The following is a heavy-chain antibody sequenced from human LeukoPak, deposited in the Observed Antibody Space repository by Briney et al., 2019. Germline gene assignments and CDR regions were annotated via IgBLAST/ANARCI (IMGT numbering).Heavy chain of an antibody. CDR2: IGYDGSNK. CDR1: GFTFSNYG. CDR3: ARDRYFDSSYGMGV. J-gene: IGHJ6*04. V-gene: IGHV3-33*01. D-gene: IGHD3-9*01. Sequence: PGRSLRLSCAASGFTFSNYGMHWVRQAPGKGLEWVALIGYDGSNKYYPDSLKGRFTISRDNSKNTLYLQMNSLRAEDTAVYYCARDRYFDSSYGMGVWGKGTTVTVSS.